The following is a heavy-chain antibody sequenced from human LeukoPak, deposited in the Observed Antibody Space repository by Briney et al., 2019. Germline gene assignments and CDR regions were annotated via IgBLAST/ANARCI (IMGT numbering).Heavy chain of an antibody. J-gene: IGHJ4*02. Sequence: GGSLRLSCVTSGFTFSNSWMSWVRQAPGKGLEWVASIKKDGSDKYFVDSVRGRFTISRDKAKKSLFLQMNSLRAEDTAVYYCAGSGYWGQGTLVTVSS. CDR3: AGSGY. CDR1: GFTFSNSW. D-gene: IGHD3-9*01. CDR2: IKKDGSDK. V-gene: IGHV3-7*05.